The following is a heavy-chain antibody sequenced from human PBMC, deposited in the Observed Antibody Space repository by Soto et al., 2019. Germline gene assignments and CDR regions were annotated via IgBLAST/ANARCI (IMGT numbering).Heavy chain of an antibody. CDR1: GYTFSNYG. J-gene: IGHJ5*01. V-gene: IGHV1-18*01. CDR3: ARVVPVAQACFGP. CDR2: ISLYSDGT. D-gene: IGHD2-2*01. Sequence: QVQLVQSGGEVKRPGASVKVSCKTSGYTFSNYGITWVRQAPGQPLEWLGWISLYSDGTNYAQKVQGRVSVTTNTSTTTAYVELGSLRSDDTTVYYCARVVPVAQACFGPWGRVTMVTISS.